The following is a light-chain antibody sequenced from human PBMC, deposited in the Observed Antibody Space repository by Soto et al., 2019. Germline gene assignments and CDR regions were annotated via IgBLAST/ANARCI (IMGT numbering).Light chain of an antibody. CDR3: QQYNNWPRT. CDR2: RAS. J-gene: IGKJ1*01. V-gene: IGKV3-15*01. CDR1: QSVSSN. Sequence: EIVMTQSPATLSVFPGERATLSCRASQSVSSNLAWYQQKPGQAPRLLIYRASTRATGIPARFSGSGSGTEFTLTISSLQSEDFAVYYCQQYNNWPRTFGQGTKVEIK.